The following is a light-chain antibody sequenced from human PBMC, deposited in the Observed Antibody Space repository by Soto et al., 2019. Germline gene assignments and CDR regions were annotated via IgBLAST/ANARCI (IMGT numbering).Light chain of an antibody. J-gene: IGKJ1*01. CDR3: QQRNNSPGR. Sequence: DTVVTQCPATLSSPPGERATLSCSASQSVINYLAWYQQKPGQGPRLLTHGASNSSTGIPARFRASGSATDFTLTIPSLELEYFLVHYIQQRNNSPGRFRQGPK. CDR2: GAS. V-gene: IGKV3-11*01. CDR1: QSVINY.